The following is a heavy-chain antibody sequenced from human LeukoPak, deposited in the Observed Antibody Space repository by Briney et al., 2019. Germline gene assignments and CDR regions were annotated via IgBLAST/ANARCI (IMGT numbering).Heavy chain of an antibody. Sequence: PSQTLSLTCTVSGGSISSGSYYWSWIRQPAGKGLEWIGRIYTSGSTNYNPSLKSRVTISVDTSKNQFSLKLSSVTAADTAVHYCAKGPAAYWRYWGQGTLVTVSS. J-gene: IGHJ4*02. CDR1: GGSISSGSYY. CDR2: IYTSGST. D-gene: IGHD2-2*01. CDR3: AKGPAAYWRY. V-gene: IGHV4-61*02.